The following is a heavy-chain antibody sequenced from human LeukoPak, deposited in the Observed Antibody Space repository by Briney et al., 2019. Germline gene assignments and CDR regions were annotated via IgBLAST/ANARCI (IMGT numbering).Heavy chain of an antibody. J-gene: IGHJ3*02. V-gene: IGHV4-59*01. CDR3: ARLLGAFDI. D-gene: IGHD2-15*01. CDR1: GGSISGYY. Sequence: PSETLSLTCTVSGGSISGYYWSWIRQPPGKGLEWIGYIYYSGSTNYNPSLKSRVTISVDTSKNQFSLKLSSVTAADTAVYYCARLLGAFDIWGQGTMVTVSS. CDR2: IYYSGST.